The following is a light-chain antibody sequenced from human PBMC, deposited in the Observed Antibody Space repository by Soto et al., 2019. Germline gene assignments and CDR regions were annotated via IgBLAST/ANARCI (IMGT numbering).Light chain of an antibody. V-gene: IGLV2-8*01. Sequence: QSVLTQPPSASGSPGQSVTISCTGTSSDVGNYNYVSWYQQHPGKAPKLMIYEVTKRPSGVPDRFSGSKSANTASLTVSGLQAEDEADYYCSSYAGSKTPFGGGTKLTVL. CDR3: SSYAGSKTP. J-gene: IGLJ3*02. CDR1: SSDVGNYNY. CDR2: EVT.